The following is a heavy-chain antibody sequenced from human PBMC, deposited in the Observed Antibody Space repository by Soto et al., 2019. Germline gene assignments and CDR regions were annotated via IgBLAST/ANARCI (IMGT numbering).Heavy chain of an antibody. CDR1: GIPVSSNY. D-gene: IGHD3-10*01. CDR3: ARDGPYYYASRMDV. CDR2: LHSGGDT. J-gene: IGHJ6*02. V-gene: IGHV3-53*04. Sequence: EVQLVESGGGLVQPGGSLRLSCVASGIPVSSNYMTWVRQAPGKGLEWVSVLHSGGDTYYANSVKGRFTISRHDSTNTLLLQMNSLPAEDTAVYYCARDGPYYYASRMDVWGQGTTVTVSS.